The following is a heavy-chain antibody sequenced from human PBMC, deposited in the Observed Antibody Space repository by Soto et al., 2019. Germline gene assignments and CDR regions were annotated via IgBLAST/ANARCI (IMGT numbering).Heavy chain of an antibody. CDR3: ARASGAFDI. V-gene: IGHV1-3*01. D-gene: IGHD3-3*01. J-gene: IGHJ3*02. CDR2: INPGNDNT. Sequence: QVQLVQSRTEVNKPGASVKISCKASGYKFTNYAMHWVRQAPGQRLEWMGWINPGNDNTKYSQKFQDRVTITMDTSASTAYMELSSLRSEDTAVYYCARASGAFDIWGQGTMVTVSS. CDR1: GYKFTNYA.